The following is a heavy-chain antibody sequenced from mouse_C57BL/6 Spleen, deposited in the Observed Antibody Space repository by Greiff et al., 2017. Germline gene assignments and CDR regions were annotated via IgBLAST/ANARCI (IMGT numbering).Heavy chain of an antibody. CDR3: AREGSKRGKRYFDV. CDR1: GYTFTDYY. D-gene: IGHD2-5*01. CDR2: INPNNGGT. Sequence: EVQLQQSGPELVKPGASVKISCKASGYTFTDYYMNWVKQSHGKSLEWIGDINPNNGGTSYNQKFKGKATLTVDKSSSTAYMELHSLTSEDSAVYYCAREGSKRGKRYFDVWGTGTTVTVSS. J-gene: IGHJ1*03. V-gene: IGHV1-26*01.